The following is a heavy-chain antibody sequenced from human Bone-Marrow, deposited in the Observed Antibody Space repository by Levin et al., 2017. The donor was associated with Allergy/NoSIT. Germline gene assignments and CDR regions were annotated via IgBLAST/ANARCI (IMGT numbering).Heavy chain of an antibody. Sequence: SGPTLVKPTETLTLTCTVSGFSLSNARMGVSWIRQPPGKALEWLVNIFSNDEKSHNTSLKSRLTISKDTSKSQVVLTMTSMDPVDTATYYCARVIDDYYDSSGYIDSWGQGTLVTVSS. V-gene: IGHV2-26*01. D-gene: IGHD3-22*01. J-gene: IGHJ4*02. CDR1: GFSLSNARMG. CDR2: IFSNDEK. CDR3: ARVIDDYYDSSGYIDS.